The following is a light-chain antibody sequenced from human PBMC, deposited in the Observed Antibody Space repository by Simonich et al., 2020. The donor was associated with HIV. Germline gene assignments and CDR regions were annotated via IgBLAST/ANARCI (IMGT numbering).Light chain of an antibody. V-gene: IGKV3-15*01. CDR3: QQYNNWPWT. J-gene: IGKJ1*01. CDR2: GTS. Sequence: EIVMTQSPGTLSVSPGERTTLSCRASQSVRSNVAWSQQKPGQAPRLLIYGTSTRATGIPARFSGSGSGTDFTLTISSMESEDFAVYHCQQYNNWPWTFGQGTKVEIK. CDR1: QSVRSN.